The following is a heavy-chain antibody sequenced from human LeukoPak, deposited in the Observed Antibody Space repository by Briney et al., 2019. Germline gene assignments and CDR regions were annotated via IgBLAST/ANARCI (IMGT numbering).Heavy chain of an antibody. Sequence: GSLRLSCAASGFTFSSYSMHWVRQAPGKGLESVSAIISNGGSTYYANSVKGRFTISRDNSKNTLYLQMNSLRAEDTAVYYCARGEGWFDPWGQGTLVTVSS. CDR3: ARGEGWFDP. V-gene: IGHV3-64*01. J-gene: IGHJ5*02. D-gene: IGHD1-26*01. CDR1: GFTFSSYS. CDR2: IISNGGST.